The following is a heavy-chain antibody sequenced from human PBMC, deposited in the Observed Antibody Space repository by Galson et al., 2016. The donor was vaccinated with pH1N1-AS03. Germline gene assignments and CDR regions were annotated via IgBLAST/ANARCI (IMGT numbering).Heavy chain of an antibody. D-gene: IGHD2-21*01. V-gene: IGHV3-30*07. Sequence: SLRLSCAASGSTFRSYAMHWVRQAPGKGLQWMAVISNDGSYKHYADSVKGRFTISRDNSKNTVNLKLNSLRADDTAVYYCARAPTSLCGGDGYSSGMDVWGQGTTVTVSS. CDR3: ARAPTSLCGGDGYSSGMDV. CDR2: ISNDGSYK. J-gene: IGHJ6*02. CDR1: GSTFRSYA.